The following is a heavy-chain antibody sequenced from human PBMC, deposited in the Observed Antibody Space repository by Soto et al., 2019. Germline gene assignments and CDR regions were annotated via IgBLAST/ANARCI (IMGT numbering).Heavy chain of an antibody. CDR1: GYMFTTYG. CDR2: VNPDNGNT. CDR3: ARGTSGPPDY. D-gene: IGHD2-15*01. Sequence: QVHLLQSGAEVKKPGASVKVSCKASGYMFTTYGITWVRQAPGQGLEWMGWVNPDNGNTNYAQNLQGRVTMTTDTSTGTAYMDLRSLRSDDTAVYYCARGTSGPPDYWGQGTLVTVSS. V-gene: IGHV1-18*01. J-gene: IGHJ4*02.